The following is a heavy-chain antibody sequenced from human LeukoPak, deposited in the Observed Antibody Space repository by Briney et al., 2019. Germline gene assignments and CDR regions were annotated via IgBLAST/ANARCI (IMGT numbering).Heavy chain of an antibody. CDR2: INPNSGGT. V-gene: IGHV1-2*02. J-gene: IGHJ6*03. CDR1: GYTFTGYY. D-gene: IGHD6-13*01. Sequence: ASVKVSCKASGYTFTGYYMHWVRQAPGQGLEWMGWINPNSGGTNYAQKFQGRVTMTRDTSISTAYMELSRLRSDDTAVYYCARDSIAAASGNYYYYMDVWGKGTTVTVSS. CDR3: ARDSIAAASGNYYYYMDV.